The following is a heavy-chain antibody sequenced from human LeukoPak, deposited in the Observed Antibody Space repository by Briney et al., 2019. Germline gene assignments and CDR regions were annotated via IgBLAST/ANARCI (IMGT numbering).Heavy chain of an antibody. CDR1: GGSISSYY. V-gene: IGHV4-4*07. J-gene: IGHJ4*02. D-gene: IGHD2-21*02. Sequence: SETLSLTCTVSGGSISSYYWSWIRQPAGKGLEWIGRIYTSGSTNYNPSLKSRVTMSVDTSKNQFSLKLSSVTAADTAVYYCARDNVVVTAIPFDYWGQETLVTVSS. CDR2: IYTSGST. CDR3: ARDNVVVTAIPFDY.